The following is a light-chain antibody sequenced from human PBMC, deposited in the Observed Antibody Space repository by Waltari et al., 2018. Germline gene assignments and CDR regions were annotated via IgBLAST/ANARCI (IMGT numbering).Light chain of an antibody. J-gene: IGLJ2*01. CDR1: SSDVGAYKY. CDR3: SSFSSSSTVV. CDR2: EVS. V-gene: IGLV2-14*01. Sequence: QSALTQPASVSGSPGQSITISCTGTSSDVGAYKYVSWYQQHPGKVPKLMIYEVSNRPSGVSNRFSGSKSGNTASLTTSGLQAEDEADYYCSSFSSSSTVVFGGGTKLTVL.